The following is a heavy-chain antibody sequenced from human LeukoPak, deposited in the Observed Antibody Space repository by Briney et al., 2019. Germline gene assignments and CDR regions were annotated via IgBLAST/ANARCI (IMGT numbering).Heavy chain of an antibody. CDR1: GGSISSSSYY. J-gene: IGHJ4*02. CDR3: ARGYYYDSRTYYFDY. CDR2: IYYSGST. Sequence: SETLSLTCTVSGGSISSSSYYWGWIRQPPGKGLEWIGYIYYSGSTNYNPSLKSRVTISVDTSKNQFSLKLSSVTAADTAVYYCARGYYYDSRTYYFDYWGQGTLVTVSS. D-gene: IGHD3-22*01. V-gene: IGHV4-61*05.